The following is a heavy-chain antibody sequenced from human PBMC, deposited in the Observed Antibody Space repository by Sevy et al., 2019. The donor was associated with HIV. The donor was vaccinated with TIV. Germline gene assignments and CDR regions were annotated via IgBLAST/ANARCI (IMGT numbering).Heavy chain of an antibody. CDR2: IYYSGST. CDR1: GGSISSSSYY. Sequence: SETLSLTCTVSGGSISSSSYYWGWIRQPPGKGLEWIGSIYYSGSTYYNPSLKSRVTISVDTSKNQFSLKLSSVTAAETAVYYCARLFGYYDSSGYYYFPYYYYYGMDVWGQGTTVTVSS. J-gene: IGHJ6*02. CDR3: ARLFGYYDSSGYYYFPYYYYYGMDV. D-gene: IGHD3-22*01. V-gene: IGHV4-39*01.